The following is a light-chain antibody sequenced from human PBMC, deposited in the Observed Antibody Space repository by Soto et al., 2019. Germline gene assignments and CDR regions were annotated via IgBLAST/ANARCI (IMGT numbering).Light chain of an antibody. Sequence: ETVMTQSPAALSVSPGEKITLSCRASQSVSRNLAWYQQRPGQTPRLVIYGASTWATGIPVRFTASGSGTEFTLTISSLQSEDFAVYYCQQYHNWPLTFGGGTKVEIK. J-gene: IGKJ4*01. CDR2: GAS. V-gene: IGKV3-15*01. CDR3: QQYHNWPLT. CDR1: QSVSRN.